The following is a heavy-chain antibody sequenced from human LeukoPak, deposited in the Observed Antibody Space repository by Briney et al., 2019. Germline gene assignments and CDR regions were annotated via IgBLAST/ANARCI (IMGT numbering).Heavy chain of an antibody. J-gene: IGHJ4*02. CDR3: AREHSSSFRVGDY. Sequence: ASVTVSCKASGYTFIGYYMYWVRQAPGQGLEWMGWINPDSGGTNYAQKFQGRVTMTRDTSISTAFMELSSLRSDDTAVYYCAREHSSSFRVGDYWGQGTLVTVSS. D-gene: IGHD6-6*01. CDR2: INPDSGGT. CDR1: GYTFIGYY. V-gene: IGHV1-2*02.